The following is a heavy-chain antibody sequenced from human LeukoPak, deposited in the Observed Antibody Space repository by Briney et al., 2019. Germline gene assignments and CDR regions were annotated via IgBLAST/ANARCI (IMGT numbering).Heavy chain of an antibody. V-gene: IGHV4-59*08. D-gene: IGHD2-2*01. Sequence: SETLSLTCTVSGGSISSYYWSWIRQPPGKGLEWIGYIYYSGSINYNPSLKSRVTISVDTSKNQFSLKLSSVTAADTAVYYCARQEVVPAAIDYWGQGTLVTVSS. CDR3: ARQEVVPAAIDY. J-gene: IGHJ4*02. CDR1: GGSISSYY. CDR2: IYYSGSI.